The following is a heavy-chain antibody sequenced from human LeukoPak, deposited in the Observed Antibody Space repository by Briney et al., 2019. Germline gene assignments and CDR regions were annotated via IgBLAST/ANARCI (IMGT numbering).Heavy chain of an antibody. D-gene: IGHD6-13*01. CDR2: VSGSGGST. V-gene: IGHV3-23*01. CDR1: GFTFSSYA. CDR3: ADSSSWYFPYY. Sequence: GGSLRLSCAASGFTFSSYAMSWVRQAPGKGLEWVSAVSGSGGSTYYADSVKGRFTISRDNSKNTLYLQMNSLRAEDTAVYYCADSSSWYFPYYWGQGTLVTVSS. J-gene: IGHJ4*02.